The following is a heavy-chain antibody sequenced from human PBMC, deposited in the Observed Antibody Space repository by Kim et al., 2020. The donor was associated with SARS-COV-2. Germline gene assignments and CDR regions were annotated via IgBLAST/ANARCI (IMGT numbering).Heavy chain of an antibody. V-gene: IGHV3-74*01. Sequence: YADSVTCRFTISRDNAKNTLYLQMNGLRAEDTAVYYCAREYSSGWYYFDYWGQGTLVTVSS. J-gene: IGHJ4*02. CDR3: AREYSSGWYYFDY. D-gene: IGHD6-19*01.